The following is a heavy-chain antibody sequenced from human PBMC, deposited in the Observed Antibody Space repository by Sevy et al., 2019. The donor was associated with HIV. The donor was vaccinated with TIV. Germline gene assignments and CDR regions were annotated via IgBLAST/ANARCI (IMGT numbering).Heavy chain of an antibody. J-gene: IGHJ2*01. Sequence: GGCLRLSCAASGFTFKDYYMNWIRQAPGKGLEWVSYISDGGTTIYYADSVKGRFTISRDNAKNSMYLQMNSLRAEDTAVYYCARQGDLRYFDFWGRGTLVTVSS. V-gene: IGHV3-11*01. CDR1: GFTFKDYY. CDR3: ARQGDLRYFDF. D-gene: IGHD3-10*01. CDR2: ISDGGTTI.